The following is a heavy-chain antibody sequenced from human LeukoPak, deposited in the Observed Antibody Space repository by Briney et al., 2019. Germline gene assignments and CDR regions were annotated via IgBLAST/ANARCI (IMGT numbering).Heavy chain of an antibody. V-gene: IGHV4-34*01. D-gene: IGHD3-9*01. J-gene: IGHJ4*02. CDR3: ARGKYYDILTGYTPVDY. Sequence: KPSETLSLTCAVYGGSFSGYYWSWIRQPPGKGLEWIGEINHSGSTNYNPSLKSRVTISVDTSKNQFSLKLSSVTAADTAVYYCARGKYYDILTGYTPVDYWGQGTLVTVSS. CDR1: GGSFSGYY. CDR2: INHSGST.